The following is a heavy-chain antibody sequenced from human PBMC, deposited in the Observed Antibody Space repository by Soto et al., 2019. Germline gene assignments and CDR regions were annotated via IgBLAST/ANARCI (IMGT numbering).Heavy chain of an antibody. J-gene: IGHJ4*02. V-gene: IGHV4-30-2*01. CDR3: ATSREFHX. Sequence: PSETLSLTCGVSGGSLSGATYSWNWIRQPPGKGLELIGYIFPSGTTYYNPSLKSRVTISIDVSKNQFSLSLRSLTAADTAVYYCATSREFHXWSQGTLVTVSX. CDR2: IFPSGTT. CDR1: GGSLSGATYS.